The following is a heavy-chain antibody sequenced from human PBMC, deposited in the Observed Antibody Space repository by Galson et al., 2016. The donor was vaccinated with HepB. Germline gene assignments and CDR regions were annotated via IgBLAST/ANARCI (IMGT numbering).Heavy chain of an antibody. CDR1: GGSITSSSYY. CDR2: IYYSGST. J-gene: IGHJ4*02. V-gene: IGHV4-39*07. CDR3: ANSDFAEGRLVRGANISRGYNFDY. D-gene: IGHD3-10*01. Sequence: ETLSLTCTVSGGSITSSSYYWGWIRQPPGKGLEWIGSIYYSGSTYYNPPPKSRVTMSVDTSKNQFSLTLSSMTAADTAVYYCANSDFAEGRLVRGANISRGYNFDYWGQGTLVTVSS.